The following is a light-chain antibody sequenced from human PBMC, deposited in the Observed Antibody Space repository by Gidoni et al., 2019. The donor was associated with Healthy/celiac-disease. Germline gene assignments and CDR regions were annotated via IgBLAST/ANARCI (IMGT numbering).Light chain of an antibody. CDR2: GAS. V-gene: IGKV3-20*01. CDR3: QQYAGSPFT. CDR1: QSISSGY. Sequence: DIVLTQSPGTLSLSPGDTATISCRASQSISSGYLAWYQQKPGQTRSLLIYGASSRATGIPDRFSGSGSGTDFTLTSIRLVPEDFAVYYCQQYAGSPFTFGPXTKVEIK. J-gene: IGKJ3*01.